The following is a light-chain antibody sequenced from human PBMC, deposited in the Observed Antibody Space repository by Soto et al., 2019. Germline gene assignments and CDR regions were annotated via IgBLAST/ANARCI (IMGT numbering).Light chain of an antibody. CDR3: QTWGTDSVV. CDR1: SGHSNYA. J-gene: IGLJ2*01. Sequence: QPVLTQSPSASASLGASVKLTCTLSSGHSNYAIAWHQQQPEKGPRYLMNLNNDGSHIKGDGIPDRFSGSSSGAERYLTISSLQSEDEADYYCQTWGTDSVVFGGGTSSPS. V-gene: IGLV4-69*01. CDR2: LNNDGSH.